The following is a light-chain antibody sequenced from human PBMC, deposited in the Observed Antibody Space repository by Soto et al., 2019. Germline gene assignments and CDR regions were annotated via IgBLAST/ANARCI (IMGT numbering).Light chain of an antibody. CDR2: DVS. J-gene: IGLJ1*01. V-gene: IGLV2-14*03. Sequence: QSVLTQPASVSGSPGQSITISCTGTSSDVGGNKYVSWYQHSPGKAPKLMICDVSNRPSGVSNRFSGSKSGNTASLTISGLQAEDEADYSCSAFTGTTYVFGTGTKVTVL. CDR3: SAFTGTTYV. CDR1: SSDVGGNKY.